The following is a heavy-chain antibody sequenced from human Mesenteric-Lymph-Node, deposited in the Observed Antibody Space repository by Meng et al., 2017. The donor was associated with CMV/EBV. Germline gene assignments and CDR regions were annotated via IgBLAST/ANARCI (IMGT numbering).Heavy chain of an antibody. D-gene: IGHD2-15*01. J-gene: IGHJ3*01. CDR2: ISSSGNTI. V-gene: IGHV3-48*03. Sequence: GESLKISCAASGFTFSSYEMNWVRQAPGKGLEWVSYISSSGNTIYYADSVQGRFTISRDNAKNSLYLQMNSLRSDEPAVYYCANPLGYCGDSTCYRGSFDVWGQGTMVTVSS. CDR1: GFTFSSYE. CDR3: ANPLGYCGDSTCYRGSFDV.